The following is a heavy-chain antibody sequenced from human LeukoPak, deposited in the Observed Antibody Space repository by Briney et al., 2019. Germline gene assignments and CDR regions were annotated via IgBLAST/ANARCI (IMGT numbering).Heavy chain of an antibody. CDR2: ISSNGGST. Sequence: GGSLRLSCAASGFTFSSYAMHSVRQAPGKGLEYVSAISSNGGSTYYANSVKGRFTISRDNSKNTLYLQMGSLRAEDMAVYYCARVGGWELHQGAFDYWGQGTLVTVSS. J-gene: IGHJ4*02. CDR1: GFTFSSYA. CDR3: ARVGGWELHQGAFDY. V-gene: IGHV3-64*01. D-gene: IGHD1-26*01.